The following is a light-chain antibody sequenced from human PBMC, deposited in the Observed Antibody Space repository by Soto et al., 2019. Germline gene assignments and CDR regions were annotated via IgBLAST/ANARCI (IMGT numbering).Light chain of an antibody. J-gene: IGKJ2*01. CDR2: AAI. CDR3: QQTYSTPHT. V-gene: IGKV1-39*01. Sequence: DLQMTQSPSSLSASVGDRVTITCRASQTITTYLNWYQHKPGKAPKLLIYAAISLQSGVPSRLSGSGSGTDFTLTISSLQPEDFATYYCQQTYSTPHTFGQGTKVEIK. CDR1: QTITTY.